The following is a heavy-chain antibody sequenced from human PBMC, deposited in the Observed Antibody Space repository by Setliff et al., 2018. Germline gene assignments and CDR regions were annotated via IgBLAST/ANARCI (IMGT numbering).Heavy chain of an antibody. CDR1: GGSISSGSYY. CDR2: IYTSGST. CDR3: ARDVRYYYGSGSYYNDWFDP. V-gene: IGHV4-61*02. J-gene: IGHJ5*02. Sequence: SETLSLTCTVSGGSISSGSYYWSWIWRPAGKGLEWIGRIYTSGSTNYNPSLKSRVTISVDTSKNQFSLKLSSVTAADTAVYYCARDVRYYYGSGSYYNDWFDPWGQGTLVTVSS. D-gene: IGHD3-10*01.